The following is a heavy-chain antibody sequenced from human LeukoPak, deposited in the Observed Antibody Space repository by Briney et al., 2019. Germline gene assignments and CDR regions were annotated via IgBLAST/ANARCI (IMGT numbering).Heavy chain of an antibody. Sequence: ASETLSLTCAVSDDSISSSKYYWGWIRQPPGKGLEWIGIMYSSGSTSYNPSLKSRVTIYRDTSKNQLFLNLRSVTAADTAVYYCARRILSQRYDRSGDDDFDMWGQGTMVTVAS. V-gene: IGHV4-39*01. J-gene: IGHJ3*02. D-gene: IGHD3-22*01. CDR1: DDSISSSKYY. CDR3: ARRILSQRYDRSGDDDFDM. CDR2: MYSSGST.